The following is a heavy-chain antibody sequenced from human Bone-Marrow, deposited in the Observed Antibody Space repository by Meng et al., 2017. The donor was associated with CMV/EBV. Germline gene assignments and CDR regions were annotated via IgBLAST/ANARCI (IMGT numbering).Heavy chain of an antibody. V-gene: IGHV6-1*01. CDR1: GDSASSNSAA. Sequence: SETLSLTCAISGDSASSNSAAWNWIRQSPSRGLEWLGRTYYRSKWYNDYAVSVKSRITINPDTSKNQFSLQLNSVTPEDTAVYYCARGVPLAETYDFWSGYRYYFDYWGQGTLVTVSS. CDR3: ARGVPLAETYDFWSGYRYYFDY. CDR2: TYYRSKWYN. D-gene: IGHD3-3*01. J-gene: IGHJ4*02.